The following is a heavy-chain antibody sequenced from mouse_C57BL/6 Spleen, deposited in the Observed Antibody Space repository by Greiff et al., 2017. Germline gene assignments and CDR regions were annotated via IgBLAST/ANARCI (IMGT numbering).Heavy chain of an antibody. CDR2: ISDGGSYT. CDR1: GFTFSSYA. D-gene: IGHD1-1*02. J-gene: IGHJ2*01. Sequence: DVQLVESGGGLVKPGGSLKLSCAASGFTFSSYAMSWVRQTPEKRLEWVATISDGGSYTYYPDNVKGRFTISRDNAKNNLYLQMSHLKSEDTAMYYCARDRGNYLDYWGQGTTLTVSS. V-gene: IGHV5-4*01. CDR3: ARDRGNYLDY.